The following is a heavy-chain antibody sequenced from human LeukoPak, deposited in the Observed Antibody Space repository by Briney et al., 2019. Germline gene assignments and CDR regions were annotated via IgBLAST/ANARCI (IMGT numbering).Heavy chain of an antibody. J-gene: IGHJ4*02. CDR3: ARGLSSGWVDY. Sequence: SETLSLTCAVYGGSFSDDYWTWIRQPPGKGLEWIGENTQSGRTNYNPSLKSRVTISVDTSKHQFSLNLSPVTAADTAVYYCARGLSSGWVDYWGQGTLVTVSS. CDR1: GGSFSDDY. V-gene: IGHV4-34*01. D-gene: IGHD6-19*01. CDR2: NTQSGRT.